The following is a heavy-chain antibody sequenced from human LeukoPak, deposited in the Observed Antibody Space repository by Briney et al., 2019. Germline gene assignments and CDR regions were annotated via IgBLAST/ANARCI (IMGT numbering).Heavy chain of an antibody. CDR3: ARGHYGMDA. CDR2: IWYDGSNK. CDR1: GFTFSSYG. V-gene: IGHV3-33*01. Sequence: SGGSLRLSCAASGFTFSSYGMHWVRQAPGKGLEWVAVIWYDGSNKYYADSVKGRFTISRDNSKNTLYLQMDSLRAEDTAVYYCARGHYGMDAWGHGTTVIVSS. J-gene: IGHJ6*02.